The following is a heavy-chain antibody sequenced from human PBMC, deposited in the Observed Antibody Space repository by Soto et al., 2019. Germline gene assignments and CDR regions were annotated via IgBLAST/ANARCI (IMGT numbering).Heavy chain of an antibody. J-gene: IGHJ3*02. CDR1: GYTFTSYG. CDR3: ARLSGYCSGGSCSLGAFDI. V-gene: IGHV1-18*01. Sequence: ASVKVSCKASGYTFTSYGISWVRQAPGQGLEWMGWISAYNGNTNYAQKLQCRVTMTTDTSTSTAYMELRSLRSDDTAVYYCARLSGYCSGGSCSLGAFDIWGQGTMVTVSS. CDR2: ISAYNGNT. D-gene: IGHD2-15*01.